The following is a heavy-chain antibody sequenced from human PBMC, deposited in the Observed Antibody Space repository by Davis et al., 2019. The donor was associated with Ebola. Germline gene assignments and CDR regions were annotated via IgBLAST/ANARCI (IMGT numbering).Heavy chain of an antibody. Sequence: PGGSLRLSCAASGFTFSSYAMHWVRQAPGKGLEWVAVISYDGSNKYYADSVKGRFTISRDNSKNTLYLQMKSLRAEDTAVYYCARDLIVAASYDFFDYWGQGTLVTVSS. V-gene: IGHV3-30-3*01. J-gene: IGHJ4*02. CDR2: ISYDGSNK. CDR3: ARDLIVAASYDFFDY. D-gene: IGHD6-13*01. CDR1: GFTFSSYA.